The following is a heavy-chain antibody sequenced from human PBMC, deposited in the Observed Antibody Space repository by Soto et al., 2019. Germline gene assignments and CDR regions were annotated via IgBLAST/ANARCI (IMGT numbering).Heavy chain of an antibody. J-gene: IGHJ4*02. D-gene: IGHD2-21*02. CDR3: ARDCGGDCTLQNFDY. Sequence: SVKVSCKASGYTFTSYGISWVRQAPGQGLEWMGWISAYNGNTNYAQKLQGRVTMTTDTSTSTAYMELRSLRSDDTAVYYCARDCGGDCTLQNFDYWGQGTLVTVSS. CDR2: ISAYNGNT. CDR1: GYTFTSYG. V-gene: IGHV1-18*01.